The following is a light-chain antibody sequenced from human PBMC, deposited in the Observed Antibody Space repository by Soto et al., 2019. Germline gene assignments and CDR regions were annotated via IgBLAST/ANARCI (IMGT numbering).Light chain of an antibody. Sequence: QSVLTQPASVSGSPGQSITISCTGTSSDVGGYNYVSWYQQHPGKAPKLMIYEVSNRPSGVSNRFSGSKSGNTASLVIRGLQSEDEADYYCAAWDDILNGYVFGGGTKVTVL. CDR1: SSDVGGYNY. CDR3: AAWDDILNGYV. CDR2: EVS. V-gene: IGLV2-14*01. J-gene: IGLJ1*01.